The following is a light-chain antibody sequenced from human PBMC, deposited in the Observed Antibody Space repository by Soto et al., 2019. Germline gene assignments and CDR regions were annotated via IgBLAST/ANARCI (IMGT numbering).Light chain of an antibody. CDR3: ASWDDSLNGHV. Sequence: QSMLTQPPSASGTPGQRVTVSCSGSSSNIASNTVNWYQQLPGTAPKLLIYSNDQRPSGVPDRFSASKSGTSASLAISGLQSEDEADYYCASWDDSLNGHVFGTGTKLTVL. CDR2: SND. J-gene: IGLJ1*01. V-gene: IGLV1-44*01. CDR1: SSNIASNT.